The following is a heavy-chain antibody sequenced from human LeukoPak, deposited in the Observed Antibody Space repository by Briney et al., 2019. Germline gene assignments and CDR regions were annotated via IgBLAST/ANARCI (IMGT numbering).Heavy chain of an antibody. CDR1: GGSISSSSYY. CDR3: AREARSGYEGFWSDP. Sequence: KPSETLSLTCTVSGGSISSSSYYWGWIRQPAGKGLEWIGRIYSTGTTYYKPSLKSRVTMSVDTSHNQFFLKLNSVTAADTAVYYCAREARSGYEGFWSDPWGQGTVVTVSS. V-gene: IGHV4-39*07. CDR2: IYSTGTT. J-gene: IGHJ5*02. D-gene: IGHD5-12*01.